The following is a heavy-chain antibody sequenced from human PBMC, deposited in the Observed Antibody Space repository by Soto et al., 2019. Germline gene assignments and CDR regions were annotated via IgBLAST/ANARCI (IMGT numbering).Heavy chain of an antibody. CDR2: ITWNSRVL. D-gene: IGHD3-3*01. CDR3: AKGRYDFWSPYYFDS. J-gene: IGHJ4*02. V-gene: IGHV3-9*01. CDR1: GLNFDDFA. Sequence: VQLVESGGRLVQPGRSLRLSCVGTGLNFDDFAMHWVRQAPGKGLEWVSGITWNSRVLAYADSVKGRLTISRDNARNSLYLQMDSLRDEDTALYYCAKGRYDFWSPYYFDSWGQGTLVTVSS.